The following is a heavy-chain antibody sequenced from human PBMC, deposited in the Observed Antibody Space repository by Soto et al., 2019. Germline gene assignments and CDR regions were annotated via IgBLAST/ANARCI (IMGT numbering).Heavy chain of an antibody. CDR2: TYSRSKWYN. Sequence: SQTLSLTCAISWGSVSSNTASCNWFRQSPSRGLEWLGGTYSRSKWYNDDAVSVKRRIIINPGTSKNQFSLQLNSVTPEDTAVYYCAKGDDLGPKSGYAFDPWGQGILVTVSS. V-gene: IGHV6-1*01. J-gene: IGHJ5*02. CDR3: AKGDDLGPKSGYAFDP. D-gene: IGHD5-12*01. CDR1: WGSVSSNTAS.